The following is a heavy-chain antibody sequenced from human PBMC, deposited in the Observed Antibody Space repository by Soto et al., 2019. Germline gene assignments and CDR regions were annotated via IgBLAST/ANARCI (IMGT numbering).Heavy chain of an antibody. J-gene: IGHJ5*02. D-gene: IGHD6-25*01. CDR3: AGQTFTIAAASYGRSNWFDP. CDR2: IYFTGNT. Sequence: SLTCSASGGSITSSSHFWGWVRQPPGKGLEWIGTIYFTGNTYYTPSLKSRLTMSIDTSKNEFSLRLNSVTAADTAVYYCAGQTFTIAAASYGRSNWFDPWGPGTLVTVS. CDR1: GGSITSSSHF. V-gene: IGHV4-39*01.